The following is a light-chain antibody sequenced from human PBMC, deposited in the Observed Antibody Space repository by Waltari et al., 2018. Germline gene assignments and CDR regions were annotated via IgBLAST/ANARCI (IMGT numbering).Light chain of an antibody. Sequence: EIVLTQSPDTLSLSPGDRAALSCRASQSLSSSYLAWYQQKPGQAPRLLIYGASSRATGIPDRFSGSGSETDFTLTISRLEPEDFAVYYCQQYDSTPYTFGKGTKLEIK. CDR3: QQYDSTPYT. CDR1: QSLSSSY. V-gene: IGKV3-20*01. J-gene: IGKJ2*01. CDR2: GAS.